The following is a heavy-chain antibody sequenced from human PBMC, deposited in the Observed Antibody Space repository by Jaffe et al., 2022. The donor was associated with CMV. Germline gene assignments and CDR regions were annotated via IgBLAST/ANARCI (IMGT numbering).Heavy chain of an antibody. CDR1: GASILNSNYH. CDR3: AGDYHHHYFDY. D-gene: IGHD4-17*01. Sequence: QLLLQESGPGQVKPSETLSLTCAVSGASILNSNYHWAWIRQPPGKGLEWIGSISYTGTTFYNPSFKSRVIISADPSKNQFSLTLTSVTAADTAVYFCAGDYHHHYFDYWGQGNLVTVSS. CDR2: ISYTGTT. V-gene: IGHV4-39*01. J-gene: IGHJ4*02.